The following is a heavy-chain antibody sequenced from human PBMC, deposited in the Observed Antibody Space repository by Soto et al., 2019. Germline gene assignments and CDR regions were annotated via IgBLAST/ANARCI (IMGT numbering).Heavy chain of an antibody. Sequence: QVQLVQSGAEVKKPGASVKVSCKASGYTFTSYGISWVRQAPGQGLEWMGWISGNTGKTNYAQKLQGRVSITTDTSTSTAYMELRSLRSDDTAVYYCARVPREIIIVGMDVWGQGTTVTVSS. CDR2: ISGNTGKT. D-gene: IGHD3-10*01. CDR1: GYTFTSYG. CDR3: ARVPREIIIVGMDV. V-gene: IGHV1-18*04. J-gene: IGHJ6*02.